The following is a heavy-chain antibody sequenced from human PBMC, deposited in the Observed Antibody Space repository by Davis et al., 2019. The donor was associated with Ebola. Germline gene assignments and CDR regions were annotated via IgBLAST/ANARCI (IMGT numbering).Heavy chain of an antibody. CDR2: IKQDGSEK. Sequence: GESLKISCAASGFTFSDYYMSWVRQAPGKGLEWVANIKQDGSEKYYVDSVKGRFTVSRDNAKNSLYLQMNSLRAEDTAVYYCARDRSGYDFSPTTAWGQGTLVTVSS. CDR3: ARDRSGYDFSPTTA. CDR1: GFTFSDYY. V-gene: IGHV3-7*01. D-gene: IGHD5-12*01. J-gene: IGHJ5*02.